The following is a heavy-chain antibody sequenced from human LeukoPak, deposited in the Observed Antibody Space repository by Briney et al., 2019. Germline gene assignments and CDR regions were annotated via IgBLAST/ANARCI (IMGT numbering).Heavy chain of an antibody. CDR1: GYSFTSYW. CDR2: IYPGDSDA. CDR3: AIDYGDYGAY. D-gene: IGHD4-17*01. Sequence: GESLKISCKGPGYSFTSYWIGWVRQMPGKGLEWMAIIYPGDSDARYSPSFQGQVTISADKSISTAYLQWRSLKASDTAMYYCAIDYGDYGAYWGQGTLVTVSS. J-gene: IGHJ4*02. V-gene: IGHV5-51*01.